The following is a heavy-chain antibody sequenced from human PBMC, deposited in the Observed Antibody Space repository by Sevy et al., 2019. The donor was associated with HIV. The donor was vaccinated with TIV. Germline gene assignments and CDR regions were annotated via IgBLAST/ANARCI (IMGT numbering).Heavy chain of an antibody. J-gene: IGHJ4*02. D-gene: IGHD5-12*01. CDR2: ISSSSSTI. CDR3: ARDRWLRDPYYFDY. Sequence: GGSLRLSCAASGFTFSSYSMNWVRQAPGKGLEWVSCISSSSSTIYYADSVKGRFTISRDNAKNSLYLQMNSLRDEDTAVYYCARDRWLRDPYYFDYWGQGTLVTVSS. CDR1: GFTFSSYS. V-gene: IGHV3-48*02.